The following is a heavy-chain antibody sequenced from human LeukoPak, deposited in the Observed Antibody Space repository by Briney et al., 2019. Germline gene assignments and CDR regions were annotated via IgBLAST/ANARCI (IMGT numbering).Heavy chain of an antibody. J-gene: IGHJ5*02. CDR3: ARVVSRAWFDP. CDR1: GGSISSGLYS. D-gene: IGHD3-10*01. V-gene: IGHV4-30-2*01. Sequence: SQTLSLTCGVSGGSISSGLYSWRWIRQPLGKGLEWIGYIYHTGSTYYNPSLKSRVTISVDTSKNQFSLRLSSVTAADTAVYYCARVVSRAWFDPWGQGTLVTVSS. CDR2: IYHTGST.